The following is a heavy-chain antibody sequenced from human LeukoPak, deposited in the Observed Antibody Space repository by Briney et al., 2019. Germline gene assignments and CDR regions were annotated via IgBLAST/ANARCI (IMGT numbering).Heavy chain of an antibody. V-gene: IGHV3-23*01. Sequence: GGSLRLSCAPSGFTFSSYAMNWVRQAPGEGVEWVSGISGSGGSTYYADSVKGRFTISRDNSKNTLYLKMTSLRAEDTAVYYCAKDLGLSYGYYTSSSFDPWGQGTLVTVSS. D-gene: IGHD5-18*01. CDR1: GFTFSSYA. CDR3: AKDLGLSYGYYTSSSFDP. J-gene: IGHJ5*02. CDR2: ISGSGGST.